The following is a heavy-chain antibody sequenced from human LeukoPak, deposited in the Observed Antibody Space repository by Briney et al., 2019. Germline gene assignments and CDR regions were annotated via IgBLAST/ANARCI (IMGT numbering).Heavy chain of an antibody. CDR3: VYSRGWWGAFDI. CDR2: ISGSGGST. V-gene: IGHV3-23*01. J-gene: IGHJ3*02. CDR1: GFTFSSYA. Sequence: GGSLRLSCAASGFTFSSYAMSWVRQAPGKGLEWVSAISGSGGSTYYADSVKGRFTISRDNSKSTLYLQMNSLRAEDTAVYYCVYSRGWWGAFDIWGQGTMVTVSS. D-gene: IGHD6-19*01.